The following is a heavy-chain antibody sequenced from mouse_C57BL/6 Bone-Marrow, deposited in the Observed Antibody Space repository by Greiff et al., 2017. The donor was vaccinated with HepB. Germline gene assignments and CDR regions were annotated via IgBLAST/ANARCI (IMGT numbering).Heavy chain of an antibody. CDR2: IGPGSGST. D-gene: IGHD2-5*01. Sequence: QVHVKQSGAELVKPGASVKISCKASGYTFTDYYINWVKQRPGQGLEWIGKIGPGSGSTYYNEKFKGKATLTADKSSSTAYMQLSSLTSEDSAVYFCASRRAYYSNYDAMDYWGQGTSVTVSS. J-gene: IGHJ4*01. V-gene: IGHV1-77*01. CDR1: GYTFTDYY. CDR3: ASRRAYYSNYDAMDY.